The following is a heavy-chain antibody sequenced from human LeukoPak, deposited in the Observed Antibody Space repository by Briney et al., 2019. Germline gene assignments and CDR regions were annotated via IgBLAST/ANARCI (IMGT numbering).Heavy chain of an antibody. J-gene: IGHJ4*02. CDR1: GFTFSSYE. Sequence: GGSLRLSCAASGFTFSSYEMNWVRQAPGKGLEWVSYISSSGSTIYYADSVKGRFTISRDNAKNSLYLQMSSLRAEDTAVYYCARGHTAVTRHFDFWGQGTLVTVSS. CDR2: ISSSGSTI. V-gene: IGHV3-48*03. D-gene: IGHD4-17*01. CDR3: ARGHTAVTRHFDF.